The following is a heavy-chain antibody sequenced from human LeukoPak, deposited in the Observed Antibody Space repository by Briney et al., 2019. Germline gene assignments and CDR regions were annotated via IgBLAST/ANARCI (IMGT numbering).Heavy chain of an antibody. J-gene: IGHJ1*01. CDR2: IYYSGST. D-gene: IGHD4-17*01. V-gene: IGHV4-39*01. CDR3: ARQSITVTSIGGYFQR. CDR1: GGSISSSSYY. Sequence: ASETLSLTCTVSGGSISSSSYYWGWIRQPPGKGLEWIGNIYYSGSTYYNPSLKSRVTISGDTSKNQFSLKLRSVTAADTAVYYCARQSITVTSIGGYFQRWGQGTLVIVSS.